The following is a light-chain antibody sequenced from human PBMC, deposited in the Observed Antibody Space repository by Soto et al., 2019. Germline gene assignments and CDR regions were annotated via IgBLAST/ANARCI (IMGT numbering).Light chain of an antibody. Sequence: EIVVTQSPATLSLFQGQRATLSFSASQSVSSYLAWYQQKPGQAPRLLIYDASNRATGIPARFSGSGSGTDFTLTISSLEPEDFAVYYCPQRSNWPITFGQGTRLEIK. CDR1: QSVSSY. J-gene: IGKJ5*01. CDR3: PQRSNWPIT. CDR2: DAS. V-gene: IGKV3-11*01.